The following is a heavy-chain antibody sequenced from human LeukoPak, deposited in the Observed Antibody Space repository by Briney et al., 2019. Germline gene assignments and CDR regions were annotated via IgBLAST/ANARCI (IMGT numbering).Heavy chain of an antibody. J-gene: IGHJ4*02. CDR3: AKCIVGATTDY. V-gene: IGHV3-30*02. CDR2: IRDDGGNK. D-gene: IGHD1-26*01. Sequence: GGSLRLSCAAAGFTFSSYSMHVGRQAPDRGLEMGAFIRDDGGNKYYADSVKGRFTVSRDNSKNTLYLQMNSLRAEDTAVYYCAKCIVGATTDYWGQGTLVTVSS. CDR1: GFTFSSYS.